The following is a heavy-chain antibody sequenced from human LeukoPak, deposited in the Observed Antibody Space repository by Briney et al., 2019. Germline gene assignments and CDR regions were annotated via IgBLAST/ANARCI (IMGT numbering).Heavy chain of an antibody. CDR3: ARASAYSSSSGVNY. D-gene: IGHD6-6*01. Sequence: TSETLSLTCAVYGGSFSGYYWSWIRQPPGKGLEWIGEINHSGSTNYNPSLKSRVTISVDTSKNQFSLKLSSVTAADTAVYYCARASAYSSSSGVNYWGQGALVTVSS. V-gene: IGHV4-34*01. CDR1: GGSFSGYY. CDR2: INHSGST. J-gene: IGHJ4*02.